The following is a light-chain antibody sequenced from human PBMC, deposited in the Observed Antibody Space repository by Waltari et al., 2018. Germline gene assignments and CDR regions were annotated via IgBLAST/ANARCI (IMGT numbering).Light chain of an antibody. Sequence: DVVRTKSPDSLAVSLGERATINCKSSQNHLWSYNFRNYLSLYQQKPGQPPKLFIYWASTRESVVPDLFSGSGSGTNFTLTIIGLQAEDVAVYYCQQYYSTPPTFGQGTKLKIK. J-gene: IGKJ2*01. CDR2: WAS. V-gene: IGKV4-1*01. CDR3: QQYYSTPPT. CDR1: QNHLWSYNFRNY.